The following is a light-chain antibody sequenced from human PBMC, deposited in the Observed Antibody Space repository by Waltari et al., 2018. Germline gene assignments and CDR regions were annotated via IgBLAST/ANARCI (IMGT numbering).Light chain of an antibody. J-gene: IGLJ3*02. CDR1: IIGSKR. CDR3: QVWDSRDDVV. V-gene: IGLV3-21*02. Sequence: YFVTQPPSVSVAPGQTARITCGGNIIGSKRVQWYQQKPGQAPVLVVYEVSVRPSGIPERFSGSNSGNTATLTSTRVEAGDEADYYCQVWDSRDDVVFGAGTKLTVV. CDR2: EVS.